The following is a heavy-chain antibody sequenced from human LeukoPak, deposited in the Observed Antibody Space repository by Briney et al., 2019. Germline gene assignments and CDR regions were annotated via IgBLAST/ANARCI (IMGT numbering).Heavy chain of an antibody. CDR2: IFYSGNT. D-gene: IGHD6-13*01. V-gene: IGHV4-59*08. Sequence: SETLSLTCTVSGGSITHYYWSWLRQPPGKGLEWIGYIFYSGNTNYNPSLKSRVTISVDTSKNQFSLKLSSVTAADTAVYYCARHWETSSWYVDYWGQGTLVTVSS. CDR3: ARHWETSSWYVDY. J-gene: IGHJ4*02. CDR1: GGSITHYY.